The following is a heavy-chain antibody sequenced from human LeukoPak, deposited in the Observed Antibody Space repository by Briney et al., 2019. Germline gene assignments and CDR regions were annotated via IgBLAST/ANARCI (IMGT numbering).Heavy chain of an antibody. V-gene: IGHV3-43*02. CDR3: AKDYY. Sequence: GGSLRLSCAASGFTFDDYPIHWVRQGPGKGLEWLSLISGDGATKYYADSVKGRFTISRDNIKNSLYLQMNSLRTEDTALYYCAKDYYWGQGTLVTVSS. J-gene: IGHJ4*02. CDR1: GFTFDDYP. CDR2: ISGDGATK.